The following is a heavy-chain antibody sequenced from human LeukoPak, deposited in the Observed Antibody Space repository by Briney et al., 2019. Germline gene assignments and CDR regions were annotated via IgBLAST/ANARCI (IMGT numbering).Heavy chain of an antibody. V-gene: IGHV3-30*02. Sequence: GGSLRLSCAASGFTFSSYGMHWVRQAPGKGLEWVAFIRYDGGNKYYADYVKGRFTISRDNSKNTLYLQMNSLRAEDTAVYYCAKDGPLPSVVVPAAMDYWGQGTLVTVSS. CDR1: GFTFSSYG. J-gene: IGHJ4*02. CDR3: AKDGPLPSVVVPAAMDY. CDR2: IRYDGGNK. D-gene: IGHD2-2*01.